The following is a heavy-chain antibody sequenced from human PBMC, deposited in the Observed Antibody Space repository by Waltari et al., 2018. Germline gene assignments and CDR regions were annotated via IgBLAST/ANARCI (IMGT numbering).Heavy chain of an antibody. D-gene: IGHD5-12*01. CDR3: ARDTVEMATIVYYYGMDV. J-gene: IGHJ6*02. V-gene: IGHV1-69*05. Sequence: QVQLVQSGAEVKKPGSSVKVSCKASGGTITSYAISWVSTAPGQGLEWMGGIIPIFGTANYAQKFQGRVTITTDESTSTAYMELSSLRSEDTAVYYCARDTVEMATIVYYYGMDVWGQGTTVTVSS. CDR1: GGTITSYA. CDR2: IIPIFGTA.